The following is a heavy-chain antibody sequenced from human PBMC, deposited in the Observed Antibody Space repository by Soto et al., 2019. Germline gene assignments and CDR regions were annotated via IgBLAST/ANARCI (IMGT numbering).Heavy chain of an antibody. D-gene: IGHD6-13*01. CDR2: ISYDGSNK. CDR1: GFTFSSYG. Sequence: GGSLRLSCAASGFTFSSYGMHWVRQAPGKGLEWVAVISYDGSNKYYADSVKGRFTISRDNSKNTLYLQMNSLRAEDTAVYYCAKERIRRYSSSWYGYYYYGLDVWGQGTTVTVSS. CDR3: AKERIRRYSSSWYGYYYYGLDV. V-gene: IGHV3-30*18. J-gene: IGHJ6*02.